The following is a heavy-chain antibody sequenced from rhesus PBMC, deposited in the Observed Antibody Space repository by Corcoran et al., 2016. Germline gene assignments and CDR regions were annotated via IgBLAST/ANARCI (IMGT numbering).Heavy chain of an antibody. D-gene: IGHD6-13*01. V-gene: IGHV4S2*01. CDR1: GASISSNY. CDR3: ARDWDSSWFFDC. J-gene: IGHJ4*01. CDR2: IYGSGGST. Sequence: QVQLQESGPGLVKPSETLPLTCAVSGASISSNYWSWIRPAPGKGLAWIGRIYGSGGSTDYNPSLKSRVTISIDTSKNQFSLKLSSVTAADTAVYYCARDWDSSWFFDCWGQGVLVTVSS.